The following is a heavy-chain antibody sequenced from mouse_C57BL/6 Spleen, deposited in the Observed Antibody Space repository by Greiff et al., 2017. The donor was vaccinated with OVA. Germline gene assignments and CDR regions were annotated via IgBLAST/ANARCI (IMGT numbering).Heavy chain of an antibody. Sequence: ESGPGLVKPSQSLSLTCSVTGYSITSGYYWNWIRQFPGNKLEWMGYISYDGSNNYNPSLKNRISITRDTSKNQFFLKLNSVTTEDTATYYCARGDYDEDPFAYWGQGTLVTVSA. J-gene: IGHJ3*01. CDR2: ISYDGSN. CDR1: GYSITSGYY. D-gene: IGHD2-4*01. CDR3: ARGDYDEDPFAY. V-gene: IGHV3-6*01.